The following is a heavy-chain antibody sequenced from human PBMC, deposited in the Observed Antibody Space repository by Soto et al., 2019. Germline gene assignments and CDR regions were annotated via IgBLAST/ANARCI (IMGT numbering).Heavy chain of an antibody. CDR1: GYTFTSYD. Sequence: ASVKVSCKASGYTFTSYDINWVRQATGQGLEWMGWMNPNSGNTGYAQKFQGRVTMTRNTSISTAYMELSSLRSEDTAVYYCARAAVRNDFWSGYYPDYGMDVWGQGTTVTVSS. CDR2: MNPNSGNT. CDR3: ARAAVRNDFWSGYYPDYGMDV. J-gene: IGHJ6*02. V-gene: IGHV1-8*01. D-gene: IGHD3-3*01.